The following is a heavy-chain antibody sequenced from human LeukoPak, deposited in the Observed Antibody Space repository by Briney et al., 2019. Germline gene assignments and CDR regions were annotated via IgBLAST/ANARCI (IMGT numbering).Heavy chain of an antibody. D-gene: IGHD4-17*01. J-gene: IGHJ4*02. V-gene: IGHV3-74*01. CDR2: INRDGSTT. Sequence: GGSLRLSCAASGFTFSSNWMHWVRQAPGKGLVWVSHINRDGSTTYYADSVKGRFTISRDNAENTLYLQMNSLRAEDTAVYYCAMDAAVKDSWGQGTLVTVSS. CDR1: GFTFSSNW. CDR3: AMDAAVKDS.